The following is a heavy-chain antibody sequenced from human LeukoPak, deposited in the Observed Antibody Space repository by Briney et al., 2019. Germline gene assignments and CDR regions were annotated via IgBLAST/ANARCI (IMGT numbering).Heavy chain of an antibody. CDR1: GFTFSSYE. D-gene: IGHD4-17*01. V-gene: IGHV3-48*03. Sequence: GGSLRLSCAASGFTFSSYEMHWVRQAPGKGLEWVSYISSSDSTIYYADSVKGRFTISRDNAKNSLYLQMNSLRAEDTAVYYCARDSLTTDDAFDIWGQGTMVTVSS. J-gene: IGHJ3*02. CDR3: ARDSLTTDDAFDI. CDR2: ISSSDSTI.